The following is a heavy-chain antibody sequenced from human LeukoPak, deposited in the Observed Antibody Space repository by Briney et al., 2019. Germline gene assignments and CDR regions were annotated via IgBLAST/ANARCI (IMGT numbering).Heavy chain of an antibody. CDR1: GGSISSSSYY. V-gene: IGHV4-39*07. CDR3: ARAQYYDFWSGYYSPYYYYYYMDV. CDR2: IYYSGST. J-gene: IGHJ6*03. D-gene: IGHD3-3*01. Sequence: LSETLSLTCTVSGGSISSSSYYWGWIRQPPGKGLEWIGSIYYSGSTYYNPSLKSRVTISVDTSKNQFSLKLSSVTAADTAVYYCARAQYYDFWSGYYSPYYYYYYMDVWGKGTTVTVSS.